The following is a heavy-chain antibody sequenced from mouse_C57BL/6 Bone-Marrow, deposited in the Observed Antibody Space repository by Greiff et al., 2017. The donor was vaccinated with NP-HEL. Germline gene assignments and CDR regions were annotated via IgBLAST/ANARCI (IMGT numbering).Heavy chain of an antibody. Sequence: VQLQQSGAELVRPGASVKLSCTASGFNIKDDYMHWVKQRPEQGLEWIGWIDPENGDTEYASKFQGKATIKADTSSNTAYLQLSSLTSEDTAVYYCTTRYGSSYGDWYFDVWGTGTTVTVSS. CDR3: TTRYGSSYGDWYFDV. CDR2: IDPENGDT. CDR1: GFNIKDDY. D-gene: IGHD1-1*01. V-gene: IGHV14-4*01. J-gene: IGHJ1*03.